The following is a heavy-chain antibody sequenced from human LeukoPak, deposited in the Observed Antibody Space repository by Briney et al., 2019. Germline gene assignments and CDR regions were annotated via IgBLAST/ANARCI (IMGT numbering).Heavy chain of an antibody. CDR1: GGTFSSYA. CDR3: ARTYDSSGYLFDY. V-gene: IGHV1-69*05. Sequence: GSSVKVPCKASGGTFSSYAISWVRQAPGQGLEWMGGIIPIFGTANYAQKFQGRVTITTDESTSTAYMELSSLRSEDTAVYYCARTYDSSGYLFDYWGQGTLVTVSS. D-gene: IGHD3-22*01. CDR2: IIPIFGTA. J-gene: IGHJ4*02.